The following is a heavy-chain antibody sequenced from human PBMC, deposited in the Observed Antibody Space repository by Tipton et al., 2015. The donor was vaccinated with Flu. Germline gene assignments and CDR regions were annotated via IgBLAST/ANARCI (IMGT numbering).Heavy chain of an antibody. V-gene: IGHV3-30*19. J-gene: IGHJ3*02. Sequence: SLRLSCIASGFTFSSYGMHWVRQAPGEGLEWVAHIQHGGSKKSYADSVKGRFAISRDNSKNMLFLQMNNLRTEDTAVYYCASTELLGAFDIWGQGTMVTVSS. D-gene: IGHD1-26*01. CDR1: GFTFSSYG. CDR2: IQHGGSKK. CDR3: ASTELLGAFDI.